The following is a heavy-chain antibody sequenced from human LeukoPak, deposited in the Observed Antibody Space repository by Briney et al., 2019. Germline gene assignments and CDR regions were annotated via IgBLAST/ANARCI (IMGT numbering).Heavy chain of an antibody. J-gene: IGHJ4*02. Sequence: GGSLRLSCAASGFTFSSYGMHWVRQAPGKGLEWVAVISYDGSNKYYADSVKGRFTISRDNSKNTLYLQMNSLRAEDTAVYYCARDEGSGYDPFDYWGQGTLVTVSS. CDR1: GFTFSSYG. D-gene: IGHD5-12*01. CDR2: ISYDGSNK. CDR3: ARDEGSGYDPFDY. V-gene: IGHV3-30*03.